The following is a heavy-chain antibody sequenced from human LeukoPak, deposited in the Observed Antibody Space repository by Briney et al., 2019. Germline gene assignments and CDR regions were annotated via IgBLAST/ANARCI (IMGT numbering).Heavy chain of an antibody. J-gene: IGHJ4*02. CDR1: GDSVSSNSAA. CDR3: ARETSHFDY. Sequence: SQTLSLTCVISGDSVSSNSAAWSWVRQSPSSCLEWLGRTYYRSKWYNDYAVSVKSRITINPDTSKNQCFLQLNSVTPEDTAVYYCARETSHFDYWGQGTLVTVSS. CDR2: TYYRSKWYN. V-gene: IGHV6-1*01.